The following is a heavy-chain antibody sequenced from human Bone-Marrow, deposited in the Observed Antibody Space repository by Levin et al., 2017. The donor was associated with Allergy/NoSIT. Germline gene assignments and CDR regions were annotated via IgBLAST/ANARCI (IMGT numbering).Heavy chain of an antibody. CDR3: ARGPSRVGRRWRGLGYFDY. D-gene: IGHD3-16*01. V-gene: IGHV4-34*01. Sequence: SQTLSLTCAVYGGSFSGYYWSWIRQPPGKGLEWIGEINHSGSTNYNPSLKSRVTISVDTSKNQFSLKLSSVTAADTAVYYCARGPSRVGRRWRGLGYFDYWGQGTLVTVSS. J-gene: IGHJ4*02. CDR1: GGSFSGYY. CDR2: INHSGST.